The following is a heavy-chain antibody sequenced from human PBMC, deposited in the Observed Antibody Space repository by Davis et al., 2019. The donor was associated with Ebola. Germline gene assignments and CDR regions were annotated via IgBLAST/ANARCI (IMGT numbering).Heavy chain of an antibody. D-gene: IGHD1-26*01. CDR3: AISNLWEVDS. CDR1: GDSMRSDGYY. Sequence: MPSETLSLTCTVSGDSMRSDGYYWTWIRQHPGRGLEWIGYISYGGRTSYNPSLKSRIIISEDTAKNQFSLKLSSVTAADTAVYYCAISNLWEVDSWGQGTLVTVSS. CDR2: ISYGGRT. J-gene: IGHJ4*02. V-gene: IGHV4-31*03.